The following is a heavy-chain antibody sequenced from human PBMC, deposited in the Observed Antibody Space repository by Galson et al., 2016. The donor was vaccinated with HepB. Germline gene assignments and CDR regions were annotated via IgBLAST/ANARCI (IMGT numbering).Heavy chain of an antibody. CDR2: INPGNGNT. J-gene: IGHJ4*01. CDR1: GYTFTNYA. Sequence: SVKVSCKASGYTFTNYAVHWVRQAPGQRLEWMGWINPGNGNTKYSQKFQARVTFTRDTSASTAYMELSSLRSEDTAIYYCARLPIKGCSGGSCYDYWGQGTLVTVSS. V-gene: IGHV1-3*01. CDR3: ARLPIKGCSGGSCYDY. D-gene: IGHD2-15*01.